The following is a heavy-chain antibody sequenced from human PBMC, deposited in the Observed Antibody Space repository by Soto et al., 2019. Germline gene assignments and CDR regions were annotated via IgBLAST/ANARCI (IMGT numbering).Heavy chain of an antibody. D-gene: IGHD3-22*01. J-gene: IGHJ5*02. V-gene: IGHV4-39*01. CDR2: IYYSGST. Sequence: SETLSLTCTVSGGSISSSSYYWGWIRQPPXKGLEWIGSIYYSGSTYYNPSLKSRVTISVDTSKNQFSLKLSSVTAADTAVYYCARLGDSSGIPFLTNWFDPWGQGALVTVYS. CDR1: GGSISSSSYY. CDR3: ARLGDSSGIPFLTNWFDP.